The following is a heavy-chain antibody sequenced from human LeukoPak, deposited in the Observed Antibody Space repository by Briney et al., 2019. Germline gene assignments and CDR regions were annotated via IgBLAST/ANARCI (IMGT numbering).Heavy chain of an antibody. Sequence: PSETLSLTCIVPGGSISSSNYYWAWIRQPPGKGLEWIGTFYSGGGAYYNPSLTSRVSISKDTSDNQFSLRLYSVTAADTAVYYCARKQGGTMYDVWGQGTQVTVSS. CDR1: GGSISSSNYY. V-gene: IGHV4-39*07. CDR3: ARKQGGTMYDV. D-gene: IGHD1-7*01. J-gene: IGHJ4*02. CDR2: FYSGGGA.